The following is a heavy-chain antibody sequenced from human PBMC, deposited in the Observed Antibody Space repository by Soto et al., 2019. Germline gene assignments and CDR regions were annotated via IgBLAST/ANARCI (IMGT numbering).Heavy chain of an antibody. Sequence: EVQLLESGGGLVQPGGSLRLSCAASGFTFSSYAMSWVRQAPGKGLEWVSAISGSGGSTYYADSVKGRFTTSRDNSKNALYLPMNSLRAEDTAVYYCGTIRVVVRSGYWGQGTLVTVSS. CDR2: ISGSGGST. D-gene: IGHD3-22*01. V-gene: IGHV3-23*01. J-gene: IGHJ4*02. CDR3: GTIRVVVRSGY. CDR1: GFTFSSYA.